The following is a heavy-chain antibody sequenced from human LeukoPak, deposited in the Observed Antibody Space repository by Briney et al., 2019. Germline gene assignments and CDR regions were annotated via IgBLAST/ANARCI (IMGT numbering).Heavy chain of an antibody. CDR3: AREYSVSDWFDP. V-gene: IGHV3-30-3*01. Sequence: GGSLRLSRAASGFTFSSYAMSWVRQAPGKGLEWVAVISYDGSNKYYADSVKGRFTISRGNAKNSLYLQMNSLRAEDTAVYYCAREYSVSDWFDPWGQGTLVTVSS. CDR1: GFTFSSYA. J-gene: IGHJ5*02. D-gene: IGHD3-16*01. CDR2: ISYDGSNK.